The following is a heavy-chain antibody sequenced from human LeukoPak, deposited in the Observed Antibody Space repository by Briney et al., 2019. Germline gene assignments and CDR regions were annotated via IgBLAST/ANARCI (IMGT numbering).Heavy chain of an antibody. V-gene: IGHV3-66*01. CDR1: GFTVSSNY. Sequence: GGSLRLFCAASGFTVSSNYMSWVRQAPGKGLEWVSVIYSGGSTYYADSVKGRFTISRDNSKNTLYLQMNSLRAEDTAVYYCARVPWGNWFDPWGQGTLVTVSS. CDR3: ARVPWGNWFDP. J-gene: IGHJ5*02. D-gene: IGHD3-16*01. CDR2: IYSGGST.